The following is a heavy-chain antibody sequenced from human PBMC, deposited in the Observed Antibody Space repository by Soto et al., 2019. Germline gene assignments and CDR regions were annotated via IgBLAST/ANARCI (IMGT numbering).Heavy chain of an antibody. CDR1: GFSLSTSGVG. D-gene: IGHD3-9*01. CDR2: IYWNDDK. J-gene: IGHJ2*01. CDR3: AHRAKDYDILTGYWGYWYFDL. V-gene: IGHV2-5*01. Sequence: QITLKESGPTLVKPTQTLTLTCTFSGFSLSTSGVGVGWIRQPQVTALEWLALIYWNDDKRYSPSLNRRLTITKNSSKNRVVRTMTNRDPVDTATYYCAHRAKDYDILTGYWGYWYFDLWGRGTLVTVSS.